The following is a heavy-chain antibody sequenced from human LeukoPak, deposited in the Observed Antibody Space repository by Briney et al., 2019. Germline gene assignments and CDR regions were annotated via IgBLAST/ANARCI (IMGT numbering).Heavy chain of an antibody. J-gene: IGHJ4*02. V-gene: IGHV1-2*02. Sequence: GASVKVSCKASGYTFTGYYMHWARQAPGHGLEWMGWINPNSGGTNYAQKFQGRVTMTRDTSISTAYMELSRLRSDDTAVYYCASGSSGWYSPFDYWGQGTLVTVSS. CDR2: INPNSGGT. CDR1: GYTFTGYY. CDR3: ASGSSGWYSPFDY. D-gene: IGHD6-19*01.